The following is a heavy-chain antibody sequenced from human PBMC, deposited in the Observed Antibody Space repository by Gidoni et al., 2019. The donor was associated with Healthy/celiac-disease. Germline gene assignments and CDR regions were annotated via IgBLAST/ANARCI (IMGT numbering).Heavy chain of an antibody. Sequence: QLQLQESGPGLVKPSETLSLTCTVSGGSISSSRYYWGWIRQPPGKGLEWIGSIYYSGSTYYNPSLKSRVTISVDTSKNQFSLKLSSVTAADTAVYYCARPSYYDSSGRLGGAFDIWGQGTMVTVSS. V-gene: IGHV4-39*01. D-gene: IGHD3-22*01. J-gene: IGHJ3*02. CDR1: GGSISSSRYY. CDR2: IYYSGST. CDR3: ARPSYYDSSGRLGGAFDI.